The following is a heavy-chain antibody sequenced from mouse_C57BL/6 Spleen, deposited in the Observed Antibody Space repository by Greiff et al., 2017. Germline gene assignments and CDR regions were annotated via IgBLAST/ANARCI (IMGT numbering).Heavy chain of an antibody. D-gene: IGHD2-1*01. CDR3: APYGNYDYFDY. Sequence: VQLQQSGAELVRPGASVKLSCTASGFNIKDYYMHWVKQRPEQGLVWIGRIDPEDGDTEYAPKFQGKATMTADTSSNTAYLQLSRLTSEDTAVYYCAPYGNYDYFDYWGQGTTLTVSS. J-gene: IGHJ2*01. V-gene: IGHV14-1*01. CDR1: GFNIKDYY. CDR2: IDPEDGDT.